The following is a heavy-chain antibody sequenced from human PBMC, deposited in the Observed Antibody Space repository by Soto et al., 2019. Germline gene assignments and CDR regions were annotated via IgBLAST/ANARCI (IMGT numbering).Heavy chain of an antibody. CDR3: EREHIPGGSLAS. Sequence: SVKVSCKASGGTFSSYAISWVRQAPGQGLEWMGGIIPIFGTANYAQKFQGRVTITADESTSTAYMELSSLRSEDTAVYYCEREHIPGGSLASWGKGTRVAVSS. CDR2: IIPIFGTA. V-gene: IGHV1-69*13. D-gene: IGHD3-16*01. CDR1: GGTFSSYA. J-gene: IGHJ5*02.